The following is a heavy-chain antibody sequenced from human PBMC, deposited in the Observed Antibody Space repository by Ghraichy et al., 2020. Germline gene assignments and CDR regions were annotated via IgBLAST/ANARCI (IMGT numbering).Heavy chain of an antibody. CDR2: VNTDGEVT. CDR3: ATYREQWLVLGAFDF. D-gene: IGHD6-19*01. Sequence: GGSLRLSCAVSGFTFRTYAMSWVRQTPGKGLEWVSTVNTDGEVTYYADSVEGRFTITRDNSKNTLYLRMSSLRAEDTALYYCATYREQWLVLGAFDFWGQGTRVTVSS. V-gene: IGHV3-23*01. CDR1: GFTFRTYA. J-gene: IGHJ3*01.